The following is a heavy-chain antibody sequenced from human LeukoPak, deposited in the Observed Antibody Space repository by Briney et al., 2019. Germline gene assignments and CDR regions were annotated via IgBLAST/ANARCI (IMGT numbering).Heavy chain of an antibody. J-gene: IGHJ4*02. D-gene: IGHD6-13*01. CDR3: ARGTQYSSSFDY. V-gene: IGHV3-21*01. CDR1: GFTFSSYS. Sequence: GGSLRLSCAASGFTFSSYSMNWVRQAPGKGLEWVSSISSSSSYIYYADSVKGRFSISRDNAKISLYLQMNSLRAEDTAVYYCARGTQYSSSFDYWGQGTLVTVSS. CDR2: ISSSSSYI.